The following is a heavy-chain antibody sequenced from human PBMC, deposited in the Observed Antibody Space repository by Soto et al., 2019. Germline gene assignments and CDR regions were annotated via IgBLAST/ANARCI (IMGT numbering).Heavy chain of an antibody. Sequence: GGFLRLSCAASGFTFSSYAMSWVRQAPGKGLEWVSAISGSGGSTYYADSVKDRFTISRDNSKNTLYLQMNSLRAEDTAVYYCAKDHVSYSSSCLDPWGQGTLVTVSS. CDR1: GFTFSSYA. J-gene: IGHJ5*02. D-gene: IGHD6-13*01. CDR3: AKDHVSYSSSCLDP. CDR2: ISGSGGST. V-gene: IGHV3-23*01.